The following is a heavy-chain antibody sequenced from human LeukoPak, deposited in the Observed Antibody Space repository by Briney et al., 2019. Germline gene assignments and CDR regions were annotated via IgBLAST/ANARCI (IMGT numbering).Heavy chain of an antibody. Sequence: ASVKVSCKASGGTFSSYAISWVRQAPGQGLEWMGRIIPILGIANYAQKFQGRVTITADKSTSTVYMELSSLRSEDTAVYYCARALGQYCSGGSCYWFDPWGQGTLVTVSS. V-gene: IGHV1-69*04. CDR1: GGTFSSYA. D-gene: IGHD2-15*01. CDR2: IIPILGIA. CDR3: ARALGQYCSGGSCYWFDP. J-gene: IGHJ5*02.